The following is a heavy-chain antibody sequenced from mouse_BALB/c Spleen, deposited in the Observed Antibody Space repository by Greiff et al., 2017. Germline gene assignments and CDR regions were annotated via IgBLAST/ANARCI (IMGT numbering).Heavy chain of an antibody. CDR3: ARQGGNYVSWFAY. CDR2: ISYSGST. Sequence: ESGPGLVKPSQSLSLTCTVTGYSITSDYAWNWIRQFPGNKLEWMGYISYSGSTSYNPSLKSRISITRDTSKNQFFLQLNSVTTEDTATYYCARQGGNYVSWFAYWGQGTLVTVSA. V-gene: IGHV3-2*02. J-gene: IGHJ3*01. CDR1: GYSITSDYA. D-gene: IGHD2-1*01.